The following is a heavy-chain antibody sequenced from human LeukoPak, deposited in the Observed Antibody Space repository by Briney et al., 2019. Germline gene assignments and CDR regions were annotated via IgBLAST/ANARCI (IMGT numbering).Heavy chain of an antibody. CDR2: IIPIFGTA. J-gene: IGHJ4*02. Sequence: GSSVKVSCKASGGTFSSYAISWVRQAPGQGLEWMGGIIPIFGTANYAQKFQGRVTITTDESTSTAYMELSSLRSEDTAVYYCARVNRHYDFWSGYYYWGQGTLVTVSS. V-gene: IGHV1-69*05. CDR3: ARVNRHYDFWSGYYY. CDR1: GGTFSSYA. D-gene: IGHD3-3*01.